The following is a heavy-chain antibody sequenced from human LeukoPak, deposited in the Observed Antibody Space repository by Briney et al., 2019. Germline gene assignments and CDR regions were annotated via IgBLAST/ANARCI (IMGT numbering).Heavy chain of an antibody. Sequence: ASVKVSCKASGYTFTSYGISWVRQAPGQGLEWGGWISAYNGNINYAQKFQGRVTMTTDTSTSTAYMELRSLRSDDTAVYYCARESRGYRYGYFYYYDMDVWGQGTTVTVSS. CDR3: ARESRGYRYGYFYYYDMDV. V-gene: IGHV1-18*01. J-gene: IGHJ6*02. D-gene: IGHD5-18*01. CDR2: ISAYNGNI. CDR1: GYTFTSYG.